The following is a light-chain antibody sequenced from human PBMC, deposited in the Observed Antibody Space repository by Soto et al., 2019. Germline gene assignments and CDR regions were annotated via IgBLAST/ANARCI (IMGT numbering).Light chain of an antibody. V-gene: IGKV3-15*01. CDR2: GAS. CDR1: QSVSSN. Sequence: EIMMTQSAAAVSVSPGERATLSCRASQSVSSNLAWYQQKPGQAPRLLIYGASTRATGIPARFSGSGSGTEFTLTISSLQSEDFAVYYCQQYNNWPPITFGQGTRLEIK. CDR3: QQYNNWPPIT. J-gene: IGKJ5*01.